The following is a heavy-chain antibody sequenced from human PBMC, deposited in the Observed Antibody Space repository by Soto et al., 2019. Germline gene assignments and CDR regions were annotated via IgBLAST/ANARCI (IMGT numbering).Heavy chain of an antibody. CDR1: GFMFSIYS. CDR2: INPSDTSR. Sequence: EVVLEESGGGLVQPGGSVRLSCAASGFMFSIYSMNWVRQAPGKGPEWISFINPSDTSRAYADPVKGRFTISRDNANSSLYLQMNSLRDEDTAMYYCARSRPLNRITPDYWGQGTLVTVSS. D-gene: IGHD2-15*01. V-gene: IGHV3-48*02. CDR3: ARSRPLNRITPDY. J-gene: IGHJ4*02.